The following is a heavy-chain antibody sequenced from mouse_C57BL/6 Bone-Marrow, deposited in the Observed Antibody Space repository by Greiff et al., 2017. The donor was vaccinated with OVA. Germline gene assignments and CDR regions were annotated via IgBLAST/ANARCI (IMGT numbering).Heavy chain of an antibody. CDR3: ARTTTVVATKWYFDV. CDR1: GYTFTSYW. V-gene: IGHV1-53*01. D-gene: IGHD1-1*01. Sequence: QVQLKQPGTELVKPGASVKLSCKASGYTFTSYWMHWVKQRPGQGLEWIGNINPSNGGTNYNEKFKSKATLTVDKSSSTAYMQLSSLTSEDSAVYYCARTTTVVATKWYFDVWGTGTTVTVSS. J-gene: IGHJ1*03. CDR2: INPSNGGT.